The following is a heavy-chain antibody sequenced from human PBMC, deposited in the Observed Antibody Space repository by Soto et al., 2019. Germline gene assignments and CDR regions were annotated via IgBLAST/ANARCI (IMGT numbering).Heavy chain of an antibody. CDR2: INPNSGGT. Sequence: ASVKVSCKASGYTFTGYYMHWVRQAPGQGLEWMGWINPNSGGTNYAQKFQGRVTMTRDTSISTAYMELSRLRSDDTAVYYCARYNWNYGSLLYWGQGTLVTVSS. J-gene: IGHJ4*02. CDR1: GYTFTGYY. V-gene: IGHV1-2*02. D-gene: IGHD1-7*01. CDR3: ARYNWNYGSLLY.